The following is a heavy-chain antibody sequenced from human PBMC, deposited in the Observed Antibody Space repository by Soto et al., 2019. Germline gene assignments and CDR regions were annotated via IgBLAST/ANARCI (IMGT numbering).Heavy chain of an antibody. V-gene: IGHV3-11*01. J-gene: IGHJ5*02. Sequence: GSLAISSAASGFLFSDYNVNWIRQAPGKGLEWVSYISSTGSTISYPDSLKGRFTISRDNSKNSLYLEMYSLRADDTAVYYCAREFGDTGWFDPWGQGTLVTVSS. D-gene: IGHD2-21*01. CDR2: ISSTGSTI. CDR1: GFLFSDYN. CDR3: AREFGDTGWFDP.